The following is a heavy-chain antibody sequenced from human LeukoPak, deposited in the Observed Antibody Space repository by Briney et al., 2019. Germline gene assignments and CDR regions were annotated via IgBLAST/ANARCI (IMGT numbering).Heavy chain of an antibody. CDR3: ARVEIVVVPAASYWYFDL. CDR1: GYTFTGYY. V-gene: IGHV1-2*02. Sequence: ASVKVSCKASGYTFTGYYMHWVPQAPGQGLEWMGWINPNSGGTNYAQKFQGRVTMTRDTSISTAYMELSRLRSDDTGVYYCARVEIVVVPAASYWYFDLWGRGTLVPVSS. CDR2: INPNSGGT. D-gene: IGHD2-2*03. J-gene: IGHJ2*01.